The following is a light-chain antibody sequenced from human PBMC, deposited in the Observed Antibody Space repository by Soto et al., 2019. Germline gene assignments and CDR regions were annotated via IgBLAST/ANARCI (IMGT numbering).Light chain of an antibody. CDR2: DAS. V-gene: IGKV3-11*01. CDR1: QSVGSF. J-gene: IGKJ5*01. Sequence: EIVLTQSPGTLSLSPGERATLSCRASQSVGSFLAWYRQKPGQAPRLLIYDASNRATGIPARFSGSGSGTDFTLTISSLEPEDFAVYYCQQRSNWLLTFGQGTRLEI. CDR3: QQRSNWLLT.